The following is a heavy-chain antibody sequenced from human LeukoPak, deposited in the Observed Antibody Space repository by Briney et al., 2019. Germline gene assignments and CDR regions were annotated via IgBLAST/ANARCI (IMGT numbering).Heavy chain of an antibody. V-gene: IGHV1-2*02. D-gene: IGHD2-2*01. CDR1: GYTFTGYY. Sequence: ASVKVSCKASGYTFTGYYMHWVRQAPGQGLEWMGWINPNSGGTNYAQKLQGRVTMTTDTSTSTAYMELRSLRSDDTAVYYCARDRVPAAKFDFDYWGQGTLVTVSS. CDR2: INPNSGGT. CDR3: ARDRVPAAKFDFDY. J-gene: IGHJ4*02.